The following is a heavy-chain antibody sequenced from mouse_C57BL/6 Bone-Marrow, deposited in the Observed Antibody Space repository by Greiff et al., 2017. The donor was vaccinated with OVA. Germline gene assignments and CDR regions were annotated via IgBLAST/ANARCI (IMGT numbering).Heavy chain of an antibody. CDR1: GFNIKDDY. V-gene: IGHV14-4*01. CDR2: IDPENGDT. D-gene: IGHD1-1*01. J-gene: IGHJ4*01. Sequence: EVQVEESGAELVRPGASVKLSCTASGFNIKDDYMHWVKQRPEQGLEWIGWIDPENGDTESASKFQGKATITADTSSNTAYLQLSSLTSEDTAVYYCTTYGSSYPYAMDYWGQGTSVTVSS. CDR3: TTYGSSYPYAMDY.